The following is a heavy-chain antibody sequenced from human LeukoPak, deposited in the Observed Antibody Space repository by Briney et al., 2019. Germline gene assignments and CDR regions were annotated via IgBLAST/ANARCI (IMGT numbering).Heavy chain of an antibody. CDR2: INLSGTT. CDR3: AARLAAAGTIYFDF. V-gene: IGHV4-59*11. D-gene: IGHD6-13*01. J-gene: IGHJ4*02. Sequence: SETLSLTCTVSGVSISGHYCSWIRQPPGKGLEWIGYINLSGTTDYNPSLRSRVTISLDTSNNQFSLKLTSVTAADTAVYYCAARLAAAGTIYFDFWGQGSLVTVSS. CDR1: GVSISGHY.